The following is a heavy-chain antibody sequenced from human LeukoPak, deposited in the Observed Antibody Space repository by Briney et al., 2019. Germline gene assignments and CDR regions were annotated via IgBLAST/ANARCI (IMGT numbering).Heavy chain of an antibody. D-gene: IGHD3-22*01. CDR1: GGTFSSYA. Sequence: GASVKVSCKASGGTFSSYAISWVRQAPGQGLEWMGGIIPIFGTANYAQKFQGRVTITADKSTITASMELSSLRSEDTAVYYSARGFSRDKRYYYDSSGYYPFDYWGQGTLVTVSS. V-gene: IGHV1-69*06. CDR2: IIPIFGTA. J-gene: IGHJ4*02. CDR3: ARGFSRDKRYYYDSSGYYPFDY.